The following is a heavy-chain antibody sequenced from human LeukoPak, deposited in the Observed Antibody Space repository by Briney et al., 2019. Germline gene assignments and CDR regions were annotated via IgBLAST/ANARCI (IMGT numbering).Heavy chain of an antibody. CDR3: ARSSGYYYYYYYYMDV. CDR1: GGSISSYY. CDR2: IYYSGST. J-gene: IGHJ6*03. D-gene: IGHD5-18*01. V-gene: IGHV4-59*08. Sequence: PSEILSLTCTVSGGSISSYYWSWIRQPPGKGLEWIGYIYYSGSTNYNPSLKSRVTISVDTSKNQFSLKLSSVTAADTAVYYCARSSGYYYYYYYYMDVWGKGTTVTVSS.